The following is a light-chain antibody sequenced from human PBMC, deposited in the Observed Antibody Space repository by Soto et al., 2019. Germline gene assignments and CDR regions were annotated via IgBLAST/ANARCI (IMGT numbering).Light chain of an antibody. CDR2: DAS. V-gene: IGKV1-5*01. J-gene: IGKJ1*01. Sequence: DIQMTQSPPTLSASVGDRLTITCRASQNINKWLAWYQVKPGKAPKLLIYDASNLESGVPSRLGGSGSGTEFTLTISSLQPDDFATDYCQHYNDYWTFGQGTKV. CDR1: QNINKW. CDR3: QHYNDYWT.